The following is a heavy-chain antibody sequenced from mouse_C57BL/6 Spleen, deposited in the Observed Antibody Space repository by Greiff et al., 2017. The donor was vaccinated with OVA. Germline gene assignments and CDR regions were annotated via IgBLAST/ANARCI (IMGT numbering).Heavy chain of an antibody. Sequence: VKLMESGPGLVQPSQSLSITCTVSGFSLTSYGVHWVRQSPGKGLEWLGVIWSGGSTDYNAAFISRLSISKDNSKSQVFFKMNSLQADDTAIYYCARVYGTWYFDGWGTGTTVTVSA. CDR1: GFSLTSYG. D-gene: IGHD1-1*01. CDR2: IWSGGST. V-gene: IGHV2-2*01. J-gene: IGHJ1*03. CDR3: ARVYGTWYFDG.